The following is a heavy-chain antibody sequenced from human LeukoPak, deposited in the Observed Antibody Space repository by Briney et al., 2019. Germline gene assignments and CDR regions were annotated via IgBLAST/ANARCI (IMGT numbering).Heavy chain of an antibody. J-gene: IGHJ3*02. D-gene: IGHD6-6*01. CDR1: GYTLTELS. CDR3: TTRLAGAFDI. CDR2: FDPEHGET. V-gene: IGHV1-24*01. Sequence: ASVKVSCKVFGYTLTELSMHWVRQAPGKGLEWMGGFDPEHGETIYAQKFQGRVIMPEDTSTDTAYMEVSSLRSDDTAVYYCTTRLAGAFDIWGQGTMVTVSS.